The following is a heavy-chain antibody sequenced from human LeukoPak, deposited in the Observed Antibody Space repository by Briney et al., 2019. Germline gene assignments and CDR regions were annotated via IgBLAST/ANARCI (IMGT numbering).Heavy chain of an antibody. CDR3: ARGRRFGEFFDY. J-gene: IGHJ4*02. D-gene: IGHD3-10*01. V-gene: IGHV4-59*12. CDR1: GGSISSYY. Sequence: SETLSLTCTVSGGSISSYYWSWIRQPPGKGLEWIGYIYYSGSTNYNPSLKSRVTISVDTSKNQFSLKLSSVTAADTAVYYCARGRRFGEFFDYWGQGTLVTVSS. CDR2: IYYSGST.